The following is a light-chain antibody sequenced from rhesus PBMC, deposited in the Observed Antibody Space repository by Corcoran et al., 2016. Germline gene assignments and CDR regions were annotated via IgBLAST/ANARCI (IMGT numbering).Light chain of an antibody. CDR3: QHGYGTPFT. CDR2: KAS. J-gene: IGKJ3*01. V-gene: IGKV1-74*01. CDR1: ENVNNY. Sequence: DIQMTQSPSSLSASVGDRVTITCRASENVNNYLNWYQQKPGKAPKLLIYKASTLQSGVPSRFCGSGSGTDYTFTISSLQPEDVATYYCQHGYGTPFTFGPGTKLDIK.